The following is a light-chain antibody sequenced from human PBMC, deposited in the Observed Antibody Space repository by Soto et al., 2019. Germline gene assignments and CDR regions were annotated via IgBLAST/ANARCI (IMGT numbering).Light chain of an antibody. V-gene: IGKV1-8*01. CDR2: AAS. J-gene: IGKJ2*01. CDR3: QQYYSYPFT. CDR1: QGISSY. Sequence: AIRMTQSPSSLSASTGDRVTITCRARQGISSYLAWYQQKPGKAPKLLIYAASTLQSGVPSRFSGSGSGTDFTLTISCLQSEDFATYDCQQYYSYPFTFGQGTKLEIK.